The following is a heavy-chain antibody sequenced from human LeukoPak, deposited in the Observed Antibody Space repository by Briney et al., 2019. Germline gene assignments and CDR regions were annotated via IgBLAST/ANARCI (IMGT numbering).Heavy chain of an antibody. CDR2: IKQGGSEK. J-gene: IGHJ4*02. CDR3: ARARGVAAPGDY. D-gene: IGHD6-19*01. Sequence: GGSMRLSCAASGFTFSSYWMSWVRQAPGKGLEWVANIKQGGSEKYYVDSVKGRFTISRDSAKNSLYLQMNSLRAEDTAVYYCARARGVAAPGDYWGQGTLVTVSS. CDR1: GFTFSSYW. V-gene: IGHV3-7*01.